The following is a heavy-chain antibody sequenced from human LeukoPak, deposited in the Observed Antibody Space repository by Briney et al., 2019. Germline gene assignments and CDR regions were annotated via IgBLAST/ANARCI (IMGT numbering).Heavy chain of an antibody. V-gene: IGHV3-48*03. D-gene: IGHD6-13*01. CDR1: GFTFSSYE. J-gene: IGHJ4*02. Sequence: PGGSLRLSCAASGFTFSSYEVNWVRQAPGKGLEWVSYISSSGSTIYYADSVKGRFTISRDNAKNSLYLQMNSLRAEDTAVYYCARGRYSSSWYADYWGQGTLVTVSS. CDR3: ARGRYSSSWYADY. CDR2: ISSSGSTI.